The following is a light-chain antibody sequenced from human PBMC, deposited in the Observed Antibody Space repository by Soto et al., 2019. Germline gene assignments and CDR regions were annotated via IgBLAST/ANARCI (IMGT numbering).Light chain of an antibody. Sequence: DIQLTQSPSFLSASVGDRVTITCRASQAISTYLAWYQQKPGKAPKLLIYGTSTLQGGVPSRFSGSGSGTDFTLTISSLQPEDFASYYCQQLNSDGLTFGGGTQVDIK. V-gene: IGKV1-9*01. CDR3: QQLNSDGLT. J-gene: IGKJ4*01. CDR1: QAISTY. CDR2: GTS.